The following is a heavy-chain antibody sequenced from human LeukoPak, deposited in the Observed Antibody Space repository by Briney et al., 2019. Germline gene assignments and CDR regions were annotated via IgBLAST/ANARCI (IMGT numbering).Heavy chain of an antibody. V-gene: IGHV4-59*11. CDR2: LLDSWRT. CDR3: AAIRRGSIYGYFDF. D-gene: IGHD5-18*01. CDR1: GASMSTHY. J-gene: IGHJ4*02. Sequence: SGTLSLTCTVSGASMSTHYWSWLRQPPGKGLEWIGYLLDSWRTKDNPSLQSRVTLSADTSKNQFSLRLTSVTAADTAVYYCAAIRRGSIYGYFDFWGQGILVTVSS.